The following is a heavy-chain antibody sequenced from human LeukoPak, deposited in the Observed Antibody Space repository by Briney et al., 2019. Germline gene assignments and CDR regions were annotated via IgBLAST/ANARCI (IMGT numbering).Heavy chain of an antibody. CDR1: GVSIRSYH. V-gene: IGHV4-4*07. J-gene: IGHJ3*02. D-gene: IGHD1-26*01. CDR3: ARVGIVGPTIGVFDI. Sequence: SEALSLTCNVSGVSIRSYHWSWIRQPAGKGLEWIGRIHTSENTNYNPSLESRVAMSVDTSKNQFSLQLKSMTAADTAVYYCARVGIVGPTIGVFDIWGQGTMVTVSS. CDR2: IHTSENT.